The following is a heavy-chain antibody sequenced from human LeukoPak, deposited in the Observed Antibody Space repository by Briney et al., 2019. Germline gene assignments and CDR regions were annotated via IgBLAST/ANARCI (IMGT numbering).Heavy chain of an antibody. CDR1: GGSISSYY. CDR2: IYYSGST. CDR3: AIDRGGSITIFGVVTHSNWFDP. D-gene: IGHD3-3*01. Sequence: SETLSLTCTVSGGSISSYYWSWIRQPPGKGLEWIGYIYYSGSTNYNPSLKSRVTISVDTSKNQFSLKLSSVTAADTVAYSCAIDRGGSITIFGVVTHSNWFDPWGQGTLVTVSS. J-gene: IGHJ5*02. V-gene: IGHV4-59*01.